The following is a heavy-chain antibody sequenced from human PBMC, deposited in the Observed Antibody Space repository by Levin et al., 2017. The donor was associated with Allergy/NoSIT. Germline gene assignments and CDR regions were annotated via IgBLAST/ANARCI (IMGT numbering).Heavy chain of an antibody. D-gene: IGHD1-1*01. J-gene: IGHJ4*02. Sequence: GESLKISCAASGFTFSSYSMNWVRQAPGKGLEWVSSISSSSSYIYYADSVKGRFTISRDNAKNSLYLQMNSLRAEDTAVYYCARATGTTSDYWGQGTLVTVSS. CDR1: GFTFSSYS. CDR3: ARATGTTSDY. CDR2: ISSSSSYI. V-gene: IGHV3-21*01.